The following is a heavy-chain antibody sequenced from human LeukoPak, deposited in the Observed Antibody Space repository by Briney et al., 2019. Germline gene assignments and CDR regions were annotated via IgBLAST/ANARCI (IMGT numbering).Heavy chain of an antibody. V-gene: IGHV1-69*13. J-gene: IGHJ4*02. CDR1: GGTFSSYA. CDR3: ARGGYSNYPRWDY. D-gene: IGHD4-11*01. Sequence: SVKVSCKASGGTFSSYAISWVRQAPGQGLEWMGGIIPIFGTANYAQKFQGRVTITADESTSTAYMELSSLRSEYTAVYYCARGGYSNYPRWDYWGQGTLVTVSS. CDR2: IIPIFGTA.